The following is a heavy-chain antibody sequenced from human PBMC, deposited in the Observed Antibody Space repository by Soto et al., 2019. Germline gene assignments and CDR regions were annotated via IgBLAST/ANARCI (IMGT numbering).Heavy chain of an antibody. V-gene: IGHV3-21*01. CDR3: AREDFWTFYY. CDR2: ISSSSSYI. CDR1: GFTFSSYS. Sequence: GGSLRLSCAASGFTFSSYSMNWVRQAPGKGLEWVSSISSSSSYIYYADSVKGRFTISRDNAKNSLYLQMNSLRAEDTAVYSCAREDFWTFYYWGQGTLVTVSS. D-gene: IGHD3-3*01. J-gene: IGHJ4*02.